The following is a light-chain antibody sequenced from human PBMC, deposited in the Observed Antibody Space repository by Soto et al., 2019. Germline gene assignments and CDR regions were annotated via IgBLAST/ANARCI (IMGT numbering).Light chain of an antibody. CDR3: SSYIPNSVI. J-gene: IGLJ2*01. V-gene: IGLV2-14*01. CDR2: EVT. Sequence: QSALTQPASVSGSLGQSITISCTGTSSDVGSFNYVSWYRQSPTKAPELIIYEVTNRPSGVSNRFSGSKSGNTASLTISGLQAEDVADYYCSSYIPNSVIFGGGTKLTVL. CDR1: SSDVGSFNY.